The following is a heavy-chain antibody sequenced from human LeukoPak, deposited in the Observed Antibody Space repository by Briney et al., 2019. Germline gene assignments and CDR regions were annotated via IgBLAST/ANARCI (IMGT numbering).Heavy chain of an antibody. J-gene: IGHJ3*02. CDR3: ARFGRGDGGIFFRRALGI. D-gene: IGHD4-23*01. CDR2: INPSGGST. Sequence: ASVKVSCKASGYTFTSYYMHWVRQAPGQGLEWMGIINPSGGSTSYAQKFQGRVTMTRDMSTSTVYMELSSLRSEDTAVYYCARFGRGDGGIFFRRALGIWGERTTVTASS. CDR1: GYTFTSYY. V-gene: IGHV1-46*01.